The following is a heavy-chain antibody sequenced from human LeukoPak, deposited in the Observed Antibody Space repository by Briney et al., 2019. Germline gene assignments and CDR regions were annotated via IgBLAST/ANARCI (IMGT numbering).Heavy chain of an antibody. J-gene: IGHJ5*02. CDR3: GRGITMIVVVITSNWFDP. CDR1: GGSISSGSYY. D-gene: IGHD3-22*01. V-gene: IGHV4-61*09. Sequence: SETLSLTCTVSGGSISSGSYYWSWIRQPAGKGLEWIGHIYTSGSTNYNPSLKSRVTISVDTSKNQFSLKLSSVTAADTAVYYCGRGITMIVVVITSNWFDPWGQGTLVTVSS. CDR2: IYTSGST.